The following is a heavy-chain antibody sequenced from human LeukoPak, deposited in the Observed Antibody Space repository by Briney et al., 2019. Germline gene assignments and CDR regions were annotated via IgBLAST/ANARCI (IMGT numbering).Heavy chain of an antibody. V-gene: IGHV5-51*01. Sequence: GESLKISCKGSGYNFSNYWIGWVRQVPGKGLEWMGIIFPGDSDTRYSPSFEGQVTISVDKSSSTAYLQWRSLKASDTAMYYCARDSYDTSGFFPGSKWFDPWGQGTLVTVSS. CDR1: GYNFSNYW. J-gene: IGHJ5*02. D-gene: IGHD3-22*01. CDR3: ARDSYDTSGFFPGSKWFDP. CDR2: IFPGDSDT.